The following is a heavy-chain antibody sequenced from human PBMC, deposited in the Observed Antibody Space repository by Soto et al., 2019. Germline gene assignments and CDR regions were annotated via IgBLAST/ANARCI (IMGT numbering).Heavy chain of an antibody. Sequence: QVQLVQSGAEVKKPGASVKVSCKASGYTFTSYAMHWVRQAPGQRLEWMGWINAGNGNTKYSQKFQGRVTITRDTSASTAYMELSRLRSEDTALYYCARGPGGPDGPGDYWGQGTLVTVSS. D-gene: IGHD2-15*01. CDR1: GYTFTSYA. V-gene: IGHV1-3*01. J-gene: IGHJ4*02. CDR3: ARGPGGPDGPGDY. CDR2: INAGNGNT.